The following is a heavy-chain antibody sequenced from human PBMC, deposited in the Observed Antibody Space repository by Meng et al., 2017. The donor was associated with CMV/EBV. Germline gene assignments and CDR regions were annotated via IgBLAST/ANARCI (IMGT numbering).Heavy chain of an antibody. J-gene: IGHJ4*02. CDR2: VNSNNDAT. D-gene: IGHD6-19*01. CDR3: VRSSGWSLFDY. Sequence: LVQFGAEMKKPGASVKVSCTTSGFTFSDYYIHWVRQAPGQGLEWMGWVNSNNDATNYARKFQGRVSMTRDTSISTAHMELSRLMSDDTAVYYCVRSSGWSLFDYWGQGTLVTVSS. CDR1: GFTFSDYY. V-gene: IGHV1-2*02.